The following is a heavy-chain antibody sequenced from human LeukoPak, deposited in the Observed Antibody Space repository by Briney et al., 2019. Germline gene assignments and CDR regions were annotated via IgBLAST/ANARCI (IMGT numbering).Heavy chain of an antibody. CDR2: INADGSAT. Sequence: GGSLRLSCAASGFTFCSHWMHWVRQAPEKGLMGVSQINADGSATYYAASVKGRFTISRDNARNTLYLQMHSLTAEDTGVYYCVRGALRDCSYTSCTRGNWFDPWGQGTLVTVSS. V-gene: IGHV3-74*01. J-gene: IGHJ5*02. CDR1: GFTFCSHW. D-gene: IGHD2-2*01. CDR3: VRGALRDCSYTSCTRGNWFDP.